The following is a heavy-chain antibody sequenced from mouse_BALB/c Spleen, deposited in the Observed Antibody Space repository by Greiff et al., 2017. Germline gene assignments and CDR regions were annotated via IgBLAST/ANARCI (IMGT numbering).Heavy chain of an antibody. Sequence: DVKLVESGGGLVQPGGSRKLSCAASGFTFSDYGMAWVRQAPGKGPEWVAFISNLAYSIYYADTVTGRFTISRENAKNTLYLEMSSLRSEDTAMYYCAREGDSSGYPAWFAYWGQGTLVTVSA. D-gene: IGHD3-2*01. CDR2: ISNLAYSI. CDR3: AREGDSSGYPAWFAY. V-gene: IGHV5-15*02. CDR1: GFTFSDYG. J-gene: IGHJ3*01.